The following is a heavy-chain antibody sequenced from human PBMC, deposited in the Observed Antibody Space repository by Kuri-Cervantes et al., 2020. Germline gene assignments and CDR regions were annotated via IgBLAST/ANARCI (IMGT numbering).Heavy chain of an antibody. D-gene: IGHD3-10*01. CDR2: IKQDGSEK. Sequence: GGSLRLSCAASGFTFSSYWMSWVRQAPGKGLEWVANIKQDGSEKYYVDSVKGRFTISRDNAKNSLVLQMNSLRAEDTALYYCARATRTGRLQPASFRGAFDMWGHGTMVTVSS. CDR3: ARATRTGRLQPASFRGAFDM. CDR1: GFTFSSYW. V-gene: IGHV3-7*05. J-gene: IGHJ3*02.